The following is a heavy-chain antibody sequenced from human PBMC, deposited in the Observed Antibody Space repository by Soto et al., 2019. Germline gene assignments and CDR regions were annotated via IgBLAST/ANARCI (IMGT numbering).Heavy chain of an antibody. CDR3: ARDGPYCSGGSCFTEYFQH. J-gene: IGHJ1*01. Sequence: GGSLRLSCAASGFTFSSYWMSWVRQAPGKGLEWVANIKQDGSEKYYVDSVKGRFTISRDNAKNSLYLQMNSLRAEDTAVYYCARDGPYCSGGSCFTEYFQHWGQGTLVTVSS. CDR2: IKQDGSEK. CDR1: GFTFSSYW. V-gene: IGHV3-7*05. D-gene: IGHD2-15*01.